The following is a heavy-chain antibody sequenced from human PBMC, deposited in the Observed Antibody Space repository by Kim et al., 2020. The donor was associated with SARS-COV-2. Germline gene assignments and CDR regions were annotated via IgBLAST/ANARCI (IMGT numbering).Heavy chain of an antibody. V-gene: IGHV4-39*01. J-gene: IGHJ4*02. CDR3: ARQEKAKVGY. CDR1: GGSISSSSYY. CDR2: IYYSGHT. Sequence: SETLSLTCTVSGGSISSSSYYWGWIRQPPGKGLEWNGSIYYSGHTYNNPSLKSWVTIYVDTSKYKLSLKLSSVTAADTAVYYCARQEKAKVGYWRQGTLV. D-gene: IGHD5-18*01.